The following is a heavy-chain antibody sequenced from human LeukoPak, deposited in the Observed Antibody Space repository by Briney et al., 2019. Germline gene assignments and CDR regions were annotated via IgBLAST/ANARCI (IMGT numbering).Heavy chain of an antibody. D-gene: IGHD3-10*01. CDR3: ARGGWFGELLHFDY. V-gene: IGHV1-69*13. CDR1: GGTFSSYA. CDR2: IIPIFGTA. J-gene: IGHJ4*02. Sequence: ASVKASCKASGGTFSSYAISWVRQAPGQGLEWMGGIIPIFGTANYAQKFQGRVTITADESTSTAYMELSSLRSEDTAVYYCARGGWFGELLHFDYWGQGTLVTVSS.